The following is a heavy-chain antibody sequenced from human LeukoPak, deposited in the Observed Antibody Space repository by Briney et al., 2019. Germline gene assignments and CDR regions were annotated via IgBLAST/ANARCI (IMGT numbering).Heavy chain of an antibody. CDR2: IYTSGST. V-gene: IGHV4-59*10. CDR1: GGSFSGYY. D-gene: IGHD6-13*01. J-gene: IGHJ5*02. CDR3: ARNGGQQLHPGLDP. Sequence: SETLSLTCAVYGGSFSGYYWSWIRQPAGKGLEWIGRIYTSGSTNYNPSLKSRVTMSVDTSKNQFSLKLSSVTAADTAVYYCARNGGQQLHPGLDPWGQGTLVTVSS.